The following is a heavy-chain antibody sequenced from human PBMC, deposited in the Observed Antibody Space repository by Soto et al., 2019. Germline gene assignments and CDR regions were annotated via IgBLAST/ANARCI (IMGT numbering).Heavy chain of an antibody. CDR2: INHSGST. D-gene: IGHD3-10*01. Sequence: QVQLQQWGAGLLKPSETLSLTCAVYGGSFSGYYWSWIRQPPGKGLEWIGEINHSGSTNYNPSLKSRVTISVDTSKTQFSLKLSSVTAADTAVYYCARGRSPHYYGSGSYYKSWFDPWGQGTLVTVSS. J-gene: IGHJ5*02. V-gene: IGHV4-34*01. CDR1: GGSFSGYY. CDR3: ARGRSPHYYGSGSYYKSWFDP.